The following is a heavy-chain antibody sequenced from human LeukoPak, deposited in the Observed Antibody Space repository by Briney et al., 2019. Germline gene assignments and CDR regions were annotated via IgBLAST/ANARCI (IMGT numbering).Heavy chain of an antibody. CDR1: GGSISSSSYY. D-gene: IGHD1-26*01. CDR2: IYYSGST. J-gene: IGHJ4*02. Sequence: SETLSLTCTVSGGSISSSSYYWGWIRQPPGKGLERIGSIYYSGSTYYNPSLKSRVTISVDTSKNQFSLKLSSVTAADTAVYYCARQGGSYQRGDYWGQGTLVTVSS. V-gene: IGHV4-39*01. CDR3: ARQGGSYQRGDY.